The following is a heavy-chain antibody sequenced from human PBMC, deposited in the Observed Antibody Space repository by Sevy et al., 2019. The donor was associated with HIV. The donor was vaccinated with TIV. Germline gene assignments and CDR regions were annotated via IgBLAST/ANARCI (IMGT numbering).Heavy chain of an antibody. Sequence: GGSLRLSCAASGFTFSSFAISWVRQAPGKGLECVSDISGSGGGKNYADSVKGRFTVSKDTAQNTVFLQMNNLRGEDTGLYYCAKEFYRGSFLEDLGHGTLVTGPS. V-gene: IGHV3-23*01. CDR3: AKEFYRGSFLED. J-gene: IGHJ4*01. D-gene: IGHD3-10*01. CDR2: ISGSGGGK. CDR1: GFTFSSFA.